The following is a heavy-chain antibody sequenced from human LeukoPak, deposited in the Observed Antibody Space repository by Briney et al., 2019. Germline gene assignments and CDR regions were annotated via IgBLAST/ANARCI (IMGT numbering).Heavy chain of an antibody. CDR1: GGSISSYY. J-gene: IGHJ4*02. CDR3: ARDDILTGYYP. V-gene: IGHV4-59*01. D-gene: IGHD3-9*01. Sequence: SETLSLTCTVSGGSISSYYWSWIRQPPGKGQEWIGYIYYSGSTNYNPSLKSRVTISVDTSKNQFSLKLSSVTAADTAVYYCARDDILTGYYPWGQGTLVTVSS. CDR2: IYYSGST.